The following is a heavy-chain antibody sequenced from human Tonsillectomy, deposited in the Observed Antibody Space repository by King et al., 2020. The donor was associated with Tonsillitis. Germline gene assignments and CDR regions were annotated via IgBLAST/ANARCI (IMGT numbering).Heavy chain of an antibody. CDR2: INQSGST. CDR1: DASFSASY. V-gene: IGHV4-34*01. CDR3: ARGELGETVPEY. J-gene: IGHJ4*02. D-gene: IGHD1-26*01. Sequence: VQLQQWGAGLLKPSETLSLTCAVYDASFSASYWSWIRQPPGKGLEWIGEINQSGSTNYNPSLKSRVTISVDTSKNQFSLKLSSVTAADTAVYYCARGELGETVPEYWGQGTLVTVSS.